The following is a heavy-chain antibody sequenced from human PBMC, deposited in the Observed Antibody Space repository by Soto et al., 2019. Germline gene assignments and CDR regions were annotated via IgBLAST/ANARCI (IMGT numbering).Heavy chain of an antibody. Sequence: SETLSLTCTVSGGSVSTGMKYWGWVRQPPGKALEFIGYMYKTGETLLNSSLKSRVTLSMETSKNQFSLTLSSVTAADTAVYFCMKAHESGDFLGMSVWGPGTTVTVSS. J-gene: IGHJ6*02. V-gene: IGHV4-61*01. D-gene: IGHD3-10*01. CDR1: GGSVSTGMKY. CDR3: MKAHESGDFLGMSV. CDR2: MYKTGET.